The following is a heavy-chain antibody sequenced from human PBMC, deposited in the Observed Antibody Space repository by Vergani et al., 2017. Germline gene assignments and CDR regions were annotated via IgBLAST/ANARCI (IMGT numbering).Heavy chain of an antibody. CDR2: IYPGDSDT. J-gene: IGHJ4*02. V-gene: IGHV5-51*01. CDR3: ARPRGVAATLYYFDY. Sequence: EVQLVQSGAEVKQPGESLKISCKCSGYSFTSYWIGWVRQMPGKGLEWMGIIYPGDSDTRYSPSFQGQVTISADKSISTAYLQWSSLKASDTAMYYCARPRGVAATLYYFDYWGQGTLVTVSS. D-gene: IGHD2-15*01. CDR1: GYSFTSYW.